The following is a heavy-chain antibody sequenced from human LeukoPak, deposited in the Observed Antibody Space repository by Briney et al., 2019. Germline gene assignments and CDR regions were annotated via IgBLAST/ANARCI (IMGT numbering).Heavy chain of an antibody. V-gene: IGHV1-2*02. CDR2: INPNSGGT. D-gene: IGHD3-10*01. Sequence: ASVKVSCKASGYTFTGYYMHWVRQAPGQGLEWMGWINPNSGGTNYAQKFQGRVTMTRDTSISTAYMELSRLRSDDTAVYYCARASWFGELSYYYYMDVWGKGTTVTVSS. J-gene: IGHJ6*03. CDR3: ARASWFGELSYYYYMDV. CDR1: GYTFTGYY.